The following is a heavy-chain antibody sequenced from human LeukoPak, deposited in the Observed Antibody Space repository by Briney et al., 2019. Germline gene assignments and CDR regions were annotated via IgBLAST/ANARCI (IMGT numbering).Heavy chain of an antibody. D-gene: IGHD2-2*01. CDR1: GGTFSSYA. CDR3: ARGMPYTNNWFDP. J-gene: IGHJ5*02. CDR2: IIPIFGTA. V-gene: IGHV1-69*06. Sequence: ASVKVSCKASGGTFSSYAISWVRQAPGQGLEWMGGIIPIFGTANYAQKFQGRVTITADKSTSTAYMELSSLRSEDTAVYYCARGMPYTNNWFDPWGQGTLVTVSS.